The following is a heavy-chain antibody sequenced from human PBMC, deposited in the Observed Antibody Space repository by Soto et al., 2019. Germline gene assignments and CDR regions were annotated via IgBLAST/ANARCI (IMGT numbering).Heavy chain of an antibody. Sequence: GSLRPSCAASGXTVSSNEMNWVRQAPGKGLELVSIIYSDGTTSYAESLKGRFTISRDNFKNTINLEMNSLRAEDTAVYYCAILSDWGQGTLGTVSS. J-gene: IGHJ4*02. CDR2: IYSDGTT. CDR3: AILSD. CDR1: GXTVSSNE. D-gene: IGHD3-3*01. V-gene: IGHV3-53*01.